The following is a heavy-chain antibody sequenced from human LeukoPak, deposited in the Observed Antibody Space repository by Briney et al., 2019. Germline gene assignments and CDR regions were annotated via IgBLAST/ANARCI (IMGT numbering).Heavy chain of an antibody. J-gene: IGHJ6*03. D-gene: IGHD3-10*01. CDR3: ARVSGGLYYYYYYMDV. V-gene: IGHV4-38-2*02. CDR1: GYSISSGYY. Sequence: SETLSLTCTVSGYSISSGYYWGWIRQPPGKGLEWIGRIYTSGSTNYNPSLKSRVTISVDTSKNQFSLKLSSVTAADTAVYYCARVSGGLYYYYYYMDVWGKGTTVTISS. CDR2: IYTSGST.